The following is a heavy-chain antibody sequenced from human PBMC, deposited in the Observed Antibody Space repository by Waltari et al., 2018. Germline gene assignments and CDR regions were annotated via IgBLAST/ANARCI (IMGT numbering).Heavy chain of an antibody. D-gene: IGHD2-2*01. CDR2: INHSGST. V-gene: IGHV4-34*01. CDR3: VKARAAMPRYYYYYYMDV. Sequence: GLEWIGEINHSGSTNYNPSLKSRVTISVDTSKNQFSLKLSSVTAADTAVYYCVKARAAMPRYYYYYYMDVWGKGTTVTVSS. J-gene: IGHJ6*03.